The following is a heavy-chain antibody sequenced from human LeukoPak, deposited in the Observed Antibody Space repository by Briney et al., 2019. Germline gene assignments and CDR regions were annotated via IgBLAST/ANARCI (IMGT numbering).Heavy chain of an antibody. V-gene: IGHV4-34*01. D-gene: IGHD7-27*01. CDR3: ARALGDY. CDR1: GGSFSGYY. CDR2: INHSGST. Sequence: SETLSLTCAVYGGSFSGYYWSWIRQPPGKGLEWIGEINHSGSTNYNPSLKSRVTISVDTSKNQFPLKLSSVTAADTAVYYCARALGDYWGQGTLVTVSS. J-gene: IGHJ4*02.